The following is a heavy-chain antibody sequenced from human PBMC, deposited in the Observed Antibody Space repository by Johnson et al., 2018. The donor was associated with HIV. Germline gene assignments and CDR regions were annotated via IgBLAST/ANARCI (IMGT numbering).Heavy chain of an antibody. CDR2: ITQDGSEN. CDR1: GFTFSSYW. Sequence: VLLVESGGGLVQPGGSLRLSCAASGFTFSSYWMSWVRQAPGTGLEWVAHITQDGSENYYVDSVQGRFTISRDNAKHSLYLQMNSLRAEDTAVYYCARGDIVVVPAATRAQDAFDIWGQGTMVTVSS. J-gene: IGHJ3*02. V-gene: IGHV3-7*01. CDR3: ARGDIVVVPAATRAQDAFDI. D-gene: IGHD2-2*01.